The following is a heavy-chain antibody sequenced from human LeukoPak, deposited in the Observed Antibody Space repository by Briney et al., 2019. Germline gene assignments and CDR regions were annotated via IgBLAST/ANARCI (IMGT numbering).Heavy chain of an antibody. CDR2: INPNGGGT. D-gene: IGHD3-10*01. J-gene: IGHJ4*02. V-gene: IGHV1-2*02. CDR1: GYTFTGYY. CDR3: ARTRYGSQYYFDY. Sequence: ASVKVSCKASGYTFTGYYMHWVRQAPGQGLEWMGWINPNGGGTYYAQKFQDRVTMTRDTSISTAYMDLSRLISDDTAVYYCARTRYGSQYYFDYWGQGTLVTVSS.